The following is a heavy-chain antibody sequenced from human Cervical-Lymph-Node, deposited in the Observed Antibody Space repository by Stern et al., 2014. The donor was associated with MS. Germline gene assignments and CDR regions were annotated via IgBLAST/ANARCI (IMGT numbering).Heavy chain of an antibody. D-gene: IGHD2-15*01. CDR2: IYTSGST. CDR3: ARGYCSGGSCYPPGY. J-gene: IGHJ4*02. V-gene: IGHV4-61*02. Sequence: QLQLQESGPGLVKPSQTLSLTCTVSGGSISSGSYYWSWIRQPAGKGLEWIGRIYTSGSTNYNPPLKSRVTISVDTSKNQVSLKLSSVTAADTAVYYCARGYCSGGSCYPPGYWGQGTLVTVSS. CDR1: GGSISSGSYY.